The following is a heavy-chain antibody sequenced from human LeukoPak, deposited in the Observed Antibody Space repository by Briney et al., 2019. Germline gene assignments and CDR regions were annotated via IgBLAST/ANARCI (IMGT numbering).Heavy chain of an antibody. V-gene: IGHV4-39*01. J-gene: IGHJ4*02. Sequence: NPSETLSLTCTVSGGSISSYYWGWIRQPPGKGLEWIGSIYYSGSTYYNPSLKSRVTISVDTSKNQFSLKLSSVTAADTAVYYCAIASSGWYFPLDYWGQGTLVTVSS. CDR2: IYYSGST. CDR3: AIASSGWYFPLDY. D-gene: IGHD6-19*01. CDR1: GGSISSYY.